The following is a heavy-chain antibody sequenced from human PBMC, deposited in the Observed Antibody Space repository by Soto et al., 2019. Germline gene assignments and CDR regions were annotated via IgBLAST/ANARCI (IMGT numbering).Heavy chain of an antibody. J-gene: IGHJ4*02. CDR1: GYSFTSYY. V-gene: IGHV1-46*01. D-gene: IGHD2-15*01. CDR2: INPSDGTT. CDR3: AIAYGGSCIDS. Sequence: QVQLVQSGAEVKKPGASVMVSCRASGYSFTSYYMHWVRQAPGQGLEWLGTINPSDGTTSNAQMFQCRVTITRDTSTTTVYMELSSLKSEDTAVYYCAIAYGGSCIDSWGQGTLVTVSS.